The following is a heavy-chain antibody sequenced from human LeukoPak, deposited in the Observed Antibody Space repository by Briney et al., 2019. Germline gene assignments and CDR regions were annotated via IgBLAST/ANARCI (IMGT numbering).Heavy chain of an antibody. Sequence: GGSLRLSCAASGFTFDDYGMHWVRQAPGKGLVWVSRISSDGSSTTYADSVKGRFTISRDNAKNTLYLQMNSLRAEDTAVCYCGRGGKVEQLVLARWGQGSLVTVSS. D-gene: IGHD6-13*01. CDR3: GRGGKVEQLVLAR. V-gene: IGHV3-74*01. CDR1: GFTFDDYG. CDR2: ISSDGSST. J-gene: IGHJ4*02.